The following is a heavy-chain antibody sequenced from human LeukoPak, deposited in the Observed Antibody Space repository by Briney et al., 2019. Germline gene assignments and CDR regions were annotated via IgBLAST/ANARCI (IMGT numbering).Heavy chain of an antibody. CDR1: GGSFSGYY. J-gene: IGHJ4*02. CDR3: ARQTRLHIRPLDY. CDR2: INHSGST. V-gene: IGHV4-34*01. Sequence: SETLSLTCAVYGGSFSGYYWSWIRQPPGKGLEWIGEINHSGSTNYNPSLKSRVTMSVDTSKNQFSLKVSSVTAADTAVYYCARQTRLHIRPLDYWGQGTLVTVSS. D-gene: IGHD4-11*01.